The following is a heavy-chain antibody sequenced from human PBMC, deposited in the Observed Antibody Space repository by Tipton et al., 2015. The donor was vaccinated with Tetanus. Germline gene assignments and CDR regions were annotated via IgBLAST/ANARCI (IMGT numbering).Heavy chain of an antibody. CDR3: ARRRAYYDSSGLGH. CDR1: GGTFSSYA. J-gene: IGHJ4*02. CDR2: IIPIFGTA. D-gene: IGHD3-22*01. Sequence: QMQLVQSGAEVKKPGSSVKVSCKASGGTFSSYAISWVRQAPGQGLEWMGGIIPIFGTANYAQKFQGRVTITADKSTSSAYMELSSLRSEDTAVYYCARRRAYYDSSGLGHWGQGTLVTVSS. V-gene: IGHV1-69*06.